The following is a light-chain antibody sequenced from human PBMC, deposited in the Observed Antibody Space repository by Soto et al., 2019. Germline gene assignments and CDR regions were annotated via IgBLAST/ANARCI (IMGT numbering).Light chain of an antibody. CDR1: QDITNY. J-gene: IGKJ1*01. CDR2: DAS. CDR3: QQYNSYPWT. Sequence: DIQMTQAPSSLSASVGDRVTINCQASQDITNYLNWYQQKPGKAPKVMIYDASSLESGVPSRFSGSGSGTECTLTISSLQPDGFATYYCQQYNSYPWTFGQGTKVDIK. V-gene: IGKV1-16*01.